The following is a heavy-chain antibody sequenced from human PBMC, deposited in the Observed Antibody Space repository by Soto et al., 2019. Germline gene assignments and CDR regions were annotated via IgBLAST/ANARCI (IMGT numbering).Heavy chain of an antibody. Sequence: EVQLVESGGGLVQPGGSLRLSCAASGFTVSGNYMNWVRQAPGQGLEWVSIIYSGGDTYYADSVKGRFTIYRDNSKNTLFLQMNSLRAEDTAVYYCASKRGDCSDGDGTCYYLDYWGQGALVTVSS. CDR3: ASKRGDCSDGDGTCYYLDY. D-gene: IGHD2-15*01. CDR1: GFTVSGNY. V-gene: IGHV3-66*01. CDR2: IYSGGDT. J-gene: IGHJ4*02.